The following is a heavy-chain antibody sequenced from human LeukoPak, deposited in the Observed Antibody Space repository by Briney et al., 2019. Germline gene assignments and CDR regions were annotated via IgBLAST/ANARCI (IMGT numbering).Heavy chain of an antibody. CDR1: GGSISSYY. D-gene: IGHD4-17*01. CDR2: IYYSGST. Sequence: KPSETLSLTCTVSGGSISSYYWSWIRQPPGKGLEWIGYIYYSGSTNYNPSLKSRVTISVDTSKNQFSLKLSSVTAADTAVYYCASGGRRTTVTTFDYWGQGTLVTVSS. J-gene: IGHJ4*02. CDR3: ASGGRRTTVTTFDY. V-gene: IGHV4-59*08.